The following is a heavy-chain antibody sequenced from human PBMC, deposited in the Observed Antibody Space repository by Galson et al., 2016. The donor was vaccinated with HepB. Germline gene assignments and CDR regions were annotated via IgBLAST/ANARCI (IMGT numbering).Heavy chain of an antibody. D-gene: IGHD5-18*01. J-gene: IGHJ4*02. V-gene: IGHV1-2*02. Sequence: SVKVSCKASGYSFTSYYMHWIRQAPGQGLEWMGWISPKSGDTKYVQKFQGRDTMTTDTSISTAYMEVRRLRSDDTAVYYCARGHRYSYVESWGQGTLVTVSS. CDR1: GYSFTSYY. CDR3: ARGHRYSYVES. CDR2: ISPKSGDT.